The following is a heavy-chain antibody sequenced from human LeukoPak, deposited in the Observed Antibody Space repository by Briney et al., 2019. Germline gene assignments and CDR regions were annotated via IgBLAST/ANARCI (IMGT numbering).Heavy chain of an antibody. Sequence: GGSLRLSCEASGFTFGTFWMSWVRQAPGKGLEWVANINQGGETDYVDSVKGRFTIARDDSKNLLYLQMNSLKTEDTAVYYCTTGYCSNSICYSLSQWGQGSLVTVSS. V-gene: IGHV3-7*03. D-gene: IGHD2-8*01. CDR2: INQGGET. J-gene: IGHJ4*02. CDR3: TTGYCSNSICYSLSQ. CDR1: GFTFGTFW.